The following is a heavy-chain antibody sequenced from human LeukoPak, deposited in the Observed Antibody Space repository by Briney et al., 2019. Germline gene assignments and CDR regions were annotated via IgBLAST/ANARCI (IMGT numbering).Heavy chain of an antibody. J-gene: IGHJ6*04. CDR1: GFTFSSYS. CDR3: ASPPGLRYYCYGMDV. V-gene: IGHV3-21*01. CDR2: ISSSSSYI. Sequence: GGSLRLSCAASGFTFSSYSMNWVRQAPGKGLEWVSSISSSSSYIYYADSVKGRFTTSRDNAKNPLYLQMNSLRAEDTAVYYCASPPGLRYYCYGMDVWGKGTTVTVSS. D-gene: IGHD4-17*01.